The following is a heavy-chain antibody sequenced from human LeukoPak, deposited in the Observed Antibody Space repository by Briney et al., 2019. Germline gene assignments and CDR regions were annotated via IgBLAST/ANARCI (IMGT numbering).Heavy chain of an antibody. CDR2: ISGSGGST. V-gene: IGHV3-23*01. Sequence: GGSLRLSCAASGFTFSSYAMSWVRQAPGKGLEWVSAISGSGGSTYYADSVKGRFAISRDNSKNTLYLQMNSLRAEDTAVYYCAKSKYQLLKLFFDYWGQGTLVTVSS. D-gene: IGHD2-2*01. CDR3: AKSKYQLLKLFFDY. J-gene: IGHJ4*02. CDR1: GFTFSSYA.